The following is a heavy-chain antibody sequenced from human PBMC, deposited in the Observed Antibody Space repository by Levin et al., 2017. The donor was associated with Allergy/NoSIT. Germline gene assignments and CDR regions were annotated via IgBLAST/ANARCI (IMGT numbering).Heavy chain of an antibody. J-gene: IGHJ4*02. V-gene: IGHV3-30*04. CDR3: ARDKYYYDSSGHLDY. Sequence: GESLKISCAASGFTFSSYAMHWVRQAPGKGLEWVAVISYDGSNKYYADSVKGRFTISRDNAKNTLYLQMNSLRAEDTAVYYCARDKYYYDSSGHLDYWGQGTLVTVSS. D-gene: IGHD3-22*01. CDR1: GFTFSSYA. CDR2: ISYDGSNK.